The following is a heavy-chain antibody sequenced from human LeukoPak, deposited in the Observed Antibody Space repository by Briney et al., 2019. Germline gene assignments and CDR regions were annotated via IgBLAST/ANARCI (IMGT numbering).Heavy chain of an antibody. D-gene: IGHD6-19*01. CDR1: GFTFSSYG. CDR3: AKDRYNSGWYPDAFDI. Sequence: GGSLRLSCAASGFTFSSYGMHWVRQAPGKGLEWVAFIRYDGSNKYYADSVKGRFTISRDNSKNTLYLQMNSLRAEDTAVHYCAKDRYNSGWYPDAFDIWGQGTMVTVSS. J-gene: IGHJ3*02. V-gene: IGHV3-30*02. CDR2: IRYDGSNK.